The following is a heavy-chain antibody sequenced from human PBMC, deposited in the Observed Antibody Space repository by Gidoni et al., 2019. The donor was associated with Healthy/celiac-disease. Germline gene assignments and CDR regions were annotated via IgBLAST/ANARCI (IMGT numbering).Heavy chain of an antibody. CDR1: GFTFISYA. CDR3: ARVSSEHIVVVTAIGPSDI. J-gene: IGHJ3*02. Sequence: QVQLVESGGGVVPPGRSLRLSSAASGFTFISYAMNGVRQAPGKGLEWVAVISYEGSNKYYADSVKGRFTISRDNSKNTLYLQMNSLRAEDTAVYYCARVSSEHIVVVTAIGPSDIWGQGTMVTVSS. CDR2: ISYEGSNK. D-gene: IGHD2-21*02. V-gene: IGHV3-30*04.